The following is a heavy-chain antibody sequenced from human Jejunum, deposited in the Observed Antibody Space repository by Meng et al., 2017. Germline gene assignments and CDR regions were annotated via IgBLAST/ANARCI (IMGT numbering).Heavy chain of an antibody. Sequence: ASLKISCAASGFIFSNYAMSWVRQAPGRGLEWVSIITSGGNTYYEDSVKGRFTISRDNLKSMLYLQMNSLRAEDTAIYYCAKDRSVRGVIDSQDSWGQGTMVTVSS. D-gene: IGHD3-10*01. V-gene: IGHV3-23*01. CDR1: GFIFSNYA. CDR3: AKDRSVRGVIDSQDS. J-gene: IGHJ4*02. CDR2: ITSGGNT.